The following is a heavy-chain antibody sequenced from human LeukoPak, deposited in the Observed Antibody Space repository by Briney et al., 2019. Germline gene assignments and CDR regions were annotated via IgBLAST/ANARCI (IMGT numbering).Heavy chain of an antibody. Sequence: ASVKVSCKVSGYTLTELSMHWVRQAPGKGLEWMGGLDPEDGETIYAQKFQGRVTMTEDTSTDTAYMELSSLRSEDTAVYYCATGYSGYDLNNWFDPWGQGTLVTVSS. CDR3: ATGYSGYDLNNWFDP. V-gene: IGHV1-24*01. J-gene: IGHJ5*02. CDR2: LDPEDGET. CDR1: GYTLTELS. D-gene: IGHD5-12*01.